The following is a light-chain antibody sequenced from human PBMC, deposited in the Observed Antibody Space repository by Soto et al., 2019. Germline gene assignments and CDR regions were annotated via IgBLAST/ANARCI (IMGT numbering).Light chain of an antibody. CDR2: GAS. V-gene: IGKV3-15*01. CDR1: PGDSVSSSY. J-gene: IGKJ5*01. CDR3: QQYNNWPPPIT. Sequence: IVLTQSPGTLSWSPGALATLSCTASPGDSVSSSYLAWYQQKPGQAPRLLIYGASTRATGIPARFSGSGSGTEFTLTISSLQSEDFAVYYCQQYNNWPPPITFGQGTLLEIK.